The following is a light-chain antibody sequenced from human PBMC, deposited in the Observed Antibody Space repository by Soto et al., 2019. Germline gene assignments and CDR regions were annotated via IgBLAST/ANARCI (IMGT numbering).Light chain of an antibody. CDR1: QSVDSN. CDR2: GAS. CDR3: QQYNNWPTWT. V-gene: IGKV3-15*01. Sequence: EIVMTQSPATLSVSPGERATVSCRASQSVDSNLAWYQHKPGQAPRLLIYGASTRATDIPARFSGSGSGTEFTLTISSLQSEDFAVYFCQQYNNWPTWTFGEGTKVEIK. J-gene: IGKJ1*01.